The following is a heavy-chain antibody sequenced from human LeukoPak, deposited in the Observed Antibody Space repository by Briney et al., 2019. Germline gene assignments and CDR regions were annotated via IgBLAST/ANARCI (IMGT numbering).Heavy chain of an antibody. CDR1: EYTFTSYD. CDR3: ARSNYGGKRWFDP. Sequence: ASVKVSCKASEYTFTSYDINWVRQATGQGLEWMGWMNPNSGNTGYAQKFQGRVTMTRDTSISTAYMELSSLTPEDTAVYFCARSNYGGKRWFDPWGQGTLVIVSS. V-gene: IGHV1-8*01. J-gene: IGHJ5*02. CDR2: MNPNSGNT. D-gene: IGHD4-23*01.